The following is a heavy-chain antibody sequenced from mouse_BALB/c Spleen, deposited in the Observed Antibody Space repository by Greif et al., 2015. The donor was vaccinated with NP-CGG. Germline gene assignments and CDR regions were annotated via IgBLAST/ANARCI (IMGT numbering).Heavy chain of an antibody. Sequence: QVQLQQPGAELVRPGASVTLSCKASGYTFTDYEMHWVKQTPVHGLEWIGAIDPETGGTAYNQKFKGKATLTADKSSSTAYMELRSLTSEDSAVYYCTRGGITTGFAYWGQGTLVTVSA. CDR3: TRGGITTGFAY. CDR1: GYTFTDYE. J-gene: IGHJ3*01. V-gene: IGHV1-15*01. CDR2: IDPETGGT. D-gene: IGHD2-4*01.